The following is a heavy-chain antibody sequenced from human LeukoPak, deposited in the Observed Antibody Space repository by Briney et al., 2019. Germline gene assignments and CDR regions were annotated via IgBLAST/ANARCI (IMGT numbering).Heavy chain of an antibody. Sequence: GGSLRLSCAASGFTLSTYAMNWVRQAPGKGLEWVSTFTAGGNTYYVDSVKGRFTISRDNFKNTLYLQMNSLRAEDTAVYYCAKFGGSFFMALDYWGQGTLVTVSS. J-gene: IGHJ4*02. CDR1: GFTLSTYA. D-gene: IGHD1-26*01. V-gene: IGHV3-23*01. CDR3: AKFGGSFFMALDY. CDR2: FTAGGNT.